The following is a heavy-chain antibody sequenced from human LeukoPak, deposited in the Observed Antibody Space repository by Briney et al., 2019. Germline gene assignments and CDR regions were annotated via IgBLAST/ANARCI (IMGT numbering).Heavy chain of an antibody. Sequence: GGSLRLSCAASGFTFSNYSMNWVRQAPGKELEWVSSISTNSDHIYYADSVKGRFTISRDNAKNSLYLQMNSLRAEDSAVYYCATLLFGGDHFDYWGQGTLVTVSS. D-gene: IGHD3-16*01. CDR2: ISTNSDHI. CDR1: GFTFSNYS. CDR3: ATLLFGGDHFDY. V-gene: IGHV3-21*01. J-gene: IGHJ4*02.